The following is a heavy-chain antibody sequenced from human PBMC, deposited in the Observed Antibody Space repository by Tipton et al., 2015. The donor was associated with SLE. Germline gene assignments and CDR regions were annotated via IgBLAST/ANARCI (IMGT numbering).Heavy chain of an antibody. D-gene: IGHD2-21*02. V-gene: IGHV3-30*02. J-gene: IGHJ1*01. Sequence: SLRLSCAASGFTFSSYGMHWVRQAPGKGLEWVAFIRYDGSNKYYADSVKGRFTISRDNSKNTLYLQMNSLRAEDTAVYYCAKDVCGGDCFEYFQHWGQGTLVTVSS. CDR2: IRYDGSNK. CDR1: GFTFSSYG. CDR3: AKDVCGGDCFEYFQH.